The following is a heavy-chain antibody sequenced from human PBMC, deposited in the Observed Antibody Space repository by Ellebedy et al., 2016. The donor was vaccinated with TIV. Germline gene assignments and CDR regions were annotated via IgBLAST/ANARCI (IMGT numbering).Heavy chain of an antibody. CDR1: GFTFSNYG. CDR3: AKTEPYGTTWFGRIF. Sequence: GESLKISCAASGFTFSNYGMNWVRQAPGKGLEWVSSITPTTNYIKYADSVRGRFTISRDNSKTTLYLQMTSLRADDTAVYYCAKTEPYGTTWFGRIFWGQGTLVTVSS. J-gene: IGHJ4*02. CDR2: ITPTTNYI. V-gene: IGHV3-21*04. D-gene: IGHD6-13*01.